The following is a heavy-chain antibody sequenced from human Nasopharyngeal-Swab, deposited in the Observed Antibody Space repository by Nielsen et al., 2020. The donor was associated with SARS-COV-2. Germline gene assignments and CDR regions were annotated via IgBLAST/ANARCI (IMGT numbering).Heavy chain of an antibody. V-gene: IGHV4-39*07. Sequence: SETLSLTCTVSGGSISSSSYYWGWIRQPPGKGLEWIGSIYYSGSTYYNPSLKSRVTISVDTSKNQFSLKLSSVTAADTAVYYCERDSTTFGMDVWGQGTTVTVSS. CDR3: ERDSTTFGMDV. CDR1: GGSISSSSYY. CDR2: IYYSGST. J-gene: IGHJ6*02. D-gene: IGHD4-11*01.